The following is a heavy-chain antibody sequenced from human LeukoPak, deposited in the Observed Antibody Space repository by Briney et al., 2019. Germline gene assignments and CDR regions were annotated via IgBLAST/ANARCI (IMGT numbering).Heavy chain of an antibody. CDR3: ARDLNVGGIVAAGTSGFDY. V-gene: IGHV4-4*02. J-gene: IGHJ4*02. CDR2: IYHSGST. D-gene: IGHD6-13*01. Sequence: KPSETLSLTCTVSGGSISGSNWWSWVRQSPGKGLEWMGEIYHSGSTNYNPSLKSRVTISVDKSKNQFSLKLSSVTAADTAVYYCARDLNVGGIVAAGTSGFDYWGQGTLVTVSS. CDR1: GGSISGSNW.